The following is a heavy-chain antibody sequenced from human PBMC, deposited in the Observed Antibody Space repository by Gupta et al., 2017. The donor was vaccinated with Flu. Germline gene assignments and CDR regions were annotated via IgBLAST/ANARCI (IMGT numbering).Heavy chain of an antibody. Sequence: QVQLQEAGPGVVKPSETLSLTCTVSGASIASNNWWSWVRQPPGKGLEWIGEIYQGGKTNYNASLKSRLTISLDMTKNQFSLKLTSVTAADTATYYCARREAIRYFDSSNAPDYWGQGTLVTVSS. CDR3: ARREAIRYFDSSNAPDY. D-gene: IGHD3-9*01. CDR1: GASIASNNW. CDR2: IYQGGKT. V-gene: IGHV4-4*02. J-gene: IGHJ4*02.